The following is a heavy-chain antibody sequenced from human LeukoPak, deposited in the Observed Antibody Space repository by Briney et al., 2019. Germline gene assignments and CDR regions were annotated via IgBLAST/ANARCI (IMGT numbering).Heavy chain of an antibody. CDR2: ICGDGGST. J-gene: IGHJ4*02. D-gene: IGHD3-22*01. Sequence: GGSLRLSCAASGFTFDDYAMHWVRQAPGKGLEWVSLICGDGGSTYYADSVKGRFTISRDNSKNSLYLQMNSLRTEDTALYYCAKGQASPPRLVVVIMYYFDYWGQGTLVTVSS. CDR1: GFTFDDYA. CDR3: AKGQASPPRLVVVIMYYFDY. V-gene: IGHV3-43*02.